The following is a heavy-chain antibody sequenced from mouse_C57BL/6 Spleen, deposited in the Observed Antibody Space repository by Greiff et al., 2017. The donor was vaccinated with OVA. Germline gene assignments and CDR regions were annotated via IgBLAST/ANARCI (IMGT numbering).Heavy chain of an antibody. CDR3: ARDDYDGNYFDY. J-gene: IGHJ2*01. Sequence: VQLKQSGPELVKPGASVKISCKASGYTFTDYYMNWVKQSHGKSLEWIGDINPNNGGTSYNQKFKGKATLTVDKSSSTAYMELRSLTSEDSAVYYCARDDYDGNYFDYWGQGTTLTVSS. CDR1: GYTFTDYY. V-gene: IGHV1-26*01. D-gene: IGHD2-4*01. CDR2: INPNNGGT.